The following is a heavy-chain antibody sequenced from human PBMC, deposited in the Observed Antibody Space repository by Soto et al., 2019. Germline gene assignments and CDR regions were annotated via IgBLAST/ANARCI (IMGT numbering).Heavy chain of an antibody. J-gene: IGHJ4*02. CDR3: ARDQVLGYSYGWGEY. D-gene: IGHD5-18*01. Sequence: EVQLVESGGGLVQPGGSLRLSCAASGFTSSSYSMNWVRQAPGKGLEWVSYISSSSSTIYYADSVKGRFTISRDNAKNSLYLQMNSLRDEDTAVYYCARDQVLGYSYGWGEYWGQGTLVTVSS. V-gene: IGHV3-48*02. CDR2: ISSSSSTI. CDR1: GFTSSSYS.